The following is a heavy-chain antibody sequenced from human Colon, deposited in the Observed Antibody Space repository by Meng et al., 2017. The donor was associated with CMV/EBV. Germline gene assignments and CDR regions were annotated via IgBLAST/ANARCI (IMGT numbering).Heavy chain of an antibody. CDR2: ISSKADGMND. J-gene: IGHJ4*02. V-gene: IGHV3-15*01. Sequence: GESLKISCGASGITFSNVWMSWVRQAPGKGLEWVGCISSKADGMNDDYATPVKFRFTIYSDDSKNTLYLQMNSLKTDDTAVYFCSQLWNEFGYCASTGCSIDSWGQGTLVTVSS. D-gene: IGHD2-2*01. CDR3: SQLWNEFGYCASTGCSIDS. CDR1: GITFSNVW.